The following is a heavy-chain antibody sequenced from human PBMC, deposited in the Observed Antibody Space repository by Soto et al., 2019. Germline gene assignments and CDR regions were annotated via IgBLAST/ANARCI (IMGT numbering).Heavy chain of an antibody. V-gene: IGHV1-69*01. D-gene: IGHD6-25*01. Sequence: QVQLVQSGAEVKKPGSSVKVSCKASGGTFSSYDINWVRQAPGQGLEWLGGIIAMFGTANYAKNFRGRITITADESTSTVYMEMNSLRSEDTAVYYCAGMAAAKYYFDYWGQGTEVTVSS. CDR2: IIAMFGTA. CDR1: GGTFSSYD. CDR3: AGMAAAKYYFDY. J-gene: IGHJ4*02.